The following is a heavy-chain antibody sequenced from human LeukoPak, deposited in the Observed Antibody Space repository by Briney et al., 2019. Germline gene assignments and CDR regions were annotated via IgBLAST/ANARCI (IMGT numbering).Heavy chain of an antibody. V-gene: IGHV4-34*01. CDR3: ARGLGYSSGWYGYFDY. Sequence: PSETLSLTCAVYGGSFSDYYWSWIRQPPGRGLEWIGGINHSGGTNYNPSLKSRVTISLDTSKNHFSLKLSSVTAADTAVYYCARGLGYSSGWYGYFDYWGQGTLVTVSS. CDR1: GGSFSDYY. CDR2: INHSGGT. J-gene: IGHJ4*02. D-gene: IGHD6-19*01.